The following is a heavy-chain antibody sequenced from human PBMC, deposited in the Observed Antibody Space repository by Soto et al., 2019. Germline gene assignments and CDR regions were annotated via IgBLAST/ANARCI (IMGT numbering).Heavy chain of an antibody. CDR2: IYYSGST. V-gene: IGHV4-39*01. Sequence: QLQLQESGPGLVKPSETLSLTCTVSGGSISSSSYYWGWIRQPPGKGLEWIGSIYYSGSTYYNPSLTSRVTISVDTSKNQFSMKLSSVTAADTAVYYCARHAMVREVFNWCDPWGQGTLVTVSS. CDR1: GGSISSSSYY. J-gene: IGHJ5*02. D-gene: IGHD3-10*01. CDR3: ARHAMVREVFNWCDP.